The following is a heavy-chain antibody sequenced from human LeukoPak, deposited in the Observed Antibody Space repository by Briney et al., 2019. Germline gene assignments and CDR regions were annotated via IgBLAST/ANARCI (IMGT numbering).Heavy chain of an antibody. V-gene: IGHV3-11*06. D-gene: IGHD2-15*01. J-gene: IGHJ3*02. CDR3: ARGYCSGGSCYWYAFDI. Sequence: SVKGRFTISRDNAKNSLYLQMNSLRAEDTAVYYCARGYCSGGSCYWYAFDIWGQGTMVTVSS.